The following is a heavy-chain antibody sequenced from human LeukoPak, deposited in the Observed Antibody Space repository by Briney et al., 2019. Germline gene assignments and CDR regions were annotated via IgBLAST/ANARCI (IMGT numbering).Heavy chain of an antibody. CDR2: ISAYNGNT. J-gene: IGHJ5*02. D-gene: IGHD6-19*01. Sequence: ASVKVSCKASGYTFTSYGISWVRQAPGQGLEWMGWISAYNGNTNYAQKLQGRVTMTTDTSTSTAYIELRSLRSEDTAVYYCAREVLRGGVAVAGTDWFDPWGQGTLVTVSS. V-gene: IGHV1-18*01. CDR1: GYTFTSYG. CDR3: AREVLRGGVAVAGTDWFDP.